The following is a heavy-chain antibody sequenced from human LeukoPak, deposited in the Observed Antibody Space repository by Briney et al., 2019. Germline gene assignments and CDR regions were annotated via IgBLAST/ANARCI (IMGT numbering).Heavy chain of an antibody. CDR2: ISGRGDGT. CDR1: GFTFSSFA. J-gene: IGHJ3*01. Sequence: GGSLRLSCAASGFTFSSFAISWVRQGPGKGLEWVASISGRGDGTSYADSVKGRSTISRDNTKNTLYLQMNSLRAEDTAVYYCAKAEYCSSTTCYAFDVWGQGTMVTVSS. CDR3: AKAEYCSSTTCYAFDV. D-gene: IGHD2-2*01. V-gene: IGHV3-23*01.